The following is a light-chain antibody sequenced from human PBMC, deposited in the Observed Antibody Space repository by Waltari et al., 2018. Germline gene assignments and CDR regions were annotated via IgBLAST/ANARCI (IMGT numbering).Light chain of an antibody. Sequence: EIVLTQSPGTLSLSPGEGATLSCRASQSVSSSFVAWYQQKPGQSPRLLIYGASSRATGIPDRFSGSGSGTDFTLTISRLEPEDFAVYYCQQYGTSPFTFGPGTKVDIK. CDR1: QSVSSSF. J-gene: IGKJ3*01. CDR3: QQYGTSPFT. V-gene: IGKV3-20*01. CDR2: GAS.